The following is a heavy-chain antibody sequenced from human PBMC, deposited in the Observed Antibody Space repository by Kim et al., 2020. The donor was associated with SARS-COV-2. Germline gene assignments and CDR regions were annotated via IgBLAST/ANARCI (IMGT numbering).Heavy chain of an antibody. CDR2: ISGSGVGT. CDR1: GFTFLNHD. V-gene: IGHV3-23*01. D-gene: IGHD6-25*01. CDR3: ARRGSGAWSHLDH. Sequence: GGSLRLSCEVSGFTFLNHDMNWVRQAPGRGLEWVSGISGSGVGTYYADPVKGRFTISKDFSKNMLYMEMDDLRVEDTAMYYCARRGSGAWSHLDHWGHGTLVTVSS. J-gene: IGHJ4*01.